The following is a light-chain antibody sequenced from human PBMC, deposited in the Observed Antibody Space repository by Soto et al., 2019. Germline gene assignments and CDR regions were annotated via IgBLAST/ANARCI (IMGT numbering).Light chain of an antibody. CDR2: GAS. CDR1: QSVSGKY. J-gene: IGKJ2*01. V-gene: IGKV3-20*01. Sequence: EIVLTQSPGTLSLSPGDRATLSCRASQSVSGKYLVWYQQKPGQAPRLVIHGASSRASGIPDRFSGRGSGTDFTLTISRLEPEDFAVYFCQQYSNSPPLYTFGQGTTLEIK. CDR3: QQYSNSPPLYT.